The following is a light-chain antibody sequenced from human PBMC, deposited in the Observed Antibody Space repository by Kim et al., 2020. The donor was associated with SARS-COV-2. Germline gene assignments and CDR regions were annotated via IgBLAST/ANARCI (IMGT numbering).Light chain of an antibody. CDR3: QAWDSSTALHV. CDR1: KLGDKY. Sequence: PVQTASITCSGDKLGDKYACWYQQKPGQSPVLVIYQDSKRPSGIPERFSGSNSGNTATLTISGTQAMDEADYYCQAWDSSTALHVFGTGTKVTVL. V-gene: IGLV3-1*01. CDR2: QDS. J-gene: IGLJ1*01.